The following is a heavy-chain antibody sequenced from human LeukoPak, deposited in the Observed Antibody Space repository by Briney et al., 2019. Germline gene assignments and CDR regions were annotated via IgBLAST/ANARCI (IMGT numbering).Heavy chain of an antibody. CDR2: IYYSGST. Sequence: KPSQTLSLTCTVSGGSISSGGYYWSWIRQHPGKGLEWIGYIYYSGSTYYNPSLKSRVTISVDTSKNQFSLKLSSVTAADTAVYYCARAGATVTRDAFDIWGQGTMVTVSS. V-gene: IGHV4-31*03. CDR1: GGSISSGGYY. J-gene: IGHJ3*02. D-gene: IGHD4-17*01. CDR3: ARAGATVTRDAFDI.